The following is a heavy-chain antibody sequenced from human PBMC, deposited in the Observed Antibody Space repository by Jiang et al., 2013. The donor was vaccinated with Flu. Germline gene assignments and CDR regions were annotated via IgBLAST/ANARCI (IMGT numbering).Heavy chain of an antibody. CDR3: ASSSFWSGYYTAEYFQH. Sequence: GAEVKKPGESLKISCKGSGYSFTSYWIGWVRQMPGKGLEWMGIIYPGDSDTRYSPSFQGQVTISADKSISTAYLQWSSLKASDTAMYYCASSSFWSGYYTAEYFQHWGQGTLVTVSS. D-gene: IGHD3-3*01. CDR2: IYPGDSDT. CDR1: GYSFTSYW. J-gene: IGHJ1*01. V-gene: IGHV5-51*01.